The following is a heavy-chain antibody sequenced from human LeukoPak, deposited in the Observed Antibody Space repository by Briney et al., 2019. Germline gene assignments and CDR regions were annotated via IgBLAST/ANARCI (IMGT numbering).Heavy chain of an antibody. D-gene: IGHD3-22*01. V-gene: IGHV3-20*04. J-gene: IGHJ4*02. CDR1: GFTFDDYG. CDR2: IPRSGGAA. Sequence: GRSLRLSCAASGFTFDDYGMTWVRQAPGKGLEWVCGIPRSGGAAGYAGSVKGRFTISRDNVKKSLYLQMNSLRAEDTALYYCVRGITMMVDWGQGTLVTVSS. CDR3: VRGITMMVD.